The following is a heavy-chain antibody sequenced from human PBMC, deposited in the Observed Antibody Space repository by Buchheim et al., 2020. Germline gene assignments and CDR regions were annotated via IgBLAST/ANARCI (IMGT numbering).Heavy chain of an antibody. CDR3: AREWDYSNKDGWFDP. J-gene: IGHJ5*02. CDR2: IYTSGST. D-gene: IGHD4-11*01. CDR1: GGSISSGSYY. V-gene: IGHV4-61*02. Sequence: QVQLQESGPGLVKPSQTLSLTCTVSGGSISSGSYYWSWIRQPAGKGLEWIGRIYTSGSTNYNPSLKSRVTISVDTSKNQFSLKLSSVTAADTAVYYCAREWDYSNKDGWFDPWGQGTL.